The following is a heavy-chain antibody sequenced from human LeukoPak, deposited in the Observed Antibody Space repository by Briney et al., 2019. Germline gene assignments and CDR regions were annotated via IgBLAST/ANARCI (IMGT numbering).Heavy chain of an antibody. D-gene: IGHD3-10*01. Sequence: GGSLRLSCAASGFTFSNAWMSWVRQAPGKGLEWVGRIKSKTDGGTTDYAAPVKGRFTISRDDSKNTLNLQMNSLKTEDTAVYYCTTTALLWFGELDYWGQGTLVTVSS. CDR2: IKSKTDGGTT. V-gene: IGHV3-15*01. J-gene: IGHJ4*02. CDR1: GFTFSNAW. CDR3: TTTALLWFGELDY.